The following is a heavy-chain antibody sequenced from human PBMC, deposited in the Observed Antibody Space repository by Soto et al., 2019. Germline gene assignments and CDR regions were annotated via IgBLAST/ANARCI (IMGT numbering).Heavy chain of an antibody. CDR2: IYYSGST. CDR1: GGSISSYY. D-gene: IGHD3-22*01. Sequence: SDTLSLTCTVSGGSISSYYWSWIRQPPGKGLEWIGYIYYSGSTNYNPSLKSRVTISVDTSKNQFSLKLSSVTAADTAVYYCARDYYDSSGIWGQGTLVTVSS. V-gene: IGHV4-59*01. J-gene: IGHJ4*02. CDR3: ARDYYDSSGI.